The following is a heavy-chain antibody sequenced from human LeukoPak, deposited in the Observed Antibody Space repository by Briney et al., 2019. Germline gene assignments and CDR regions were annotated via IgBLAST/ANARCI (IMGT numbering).Heavy chain of an antibody. CDR1: GGAFSSYT. J-gene: IGHJ6*03. Sequence: SVKVSCKASGGAFSSYTISWVRQAPGQGLEWMGRIIPILGIANYAQKFQGRVTITADKSTSTAYMELSSLRSEDTAVYYCARGENYGSGSYYKVRHYYYYMDVWGKGTTVTVSS. D-gene: IGHD3-10*01. V-gene: IGHV1-69*02. CDR3: ARGENYGSGSYYKVRHYYYYMDV. CDR2: IIPILGIA.